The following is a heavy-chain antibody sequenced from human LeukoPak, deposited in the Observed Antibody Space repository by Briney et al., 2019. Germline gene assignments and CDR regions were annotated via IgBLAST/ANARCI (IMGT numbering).Heavy chain of an antibody. D-gene: IGHD3-22*01. CDR3: ARVVTYYYDSSGYSVFDY. CDR1: GFTFSSYS. V-gene: IGHV3-48*04. J-gene: IGHJ4*02. CDR2: ISSSSSTI. Sequence: PGGSLRLSCAASGFTFSSYSMNWVRQAPGKGLEWVSYISSSSSTIYYADSVKGRFTISRDNAKNSLYLQMNSLRAEDTAVYYCARVVTYYYDSSGYSVFDYWGQGTLVTVSS.